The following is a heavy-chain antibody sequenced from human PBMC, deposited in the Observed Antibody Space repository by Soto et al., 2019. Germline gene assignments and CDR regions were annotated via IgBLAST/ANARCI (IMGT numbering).Heavy chain of an antibody. V-gene: IGHV1-46*01. CDR3: AREVPVVRGVTTNWYFDY. Sequence: QVQLVQSGAEVKKPGASVKVSCKASGYTFTSYYMHWVRQAPGQGLEWMGIINPSGGSTSYAQKFRGRVTMTRDTSTSTVYMELSSLRSEDTALYYCAREVPVVRGVTTNWYFDYRGQGTLVTVSS. CDR1: GYTFTSYY. CDR2: INPSGGST. D-gene: IGHD3-10*01. J-gene: IGHJ4*02.